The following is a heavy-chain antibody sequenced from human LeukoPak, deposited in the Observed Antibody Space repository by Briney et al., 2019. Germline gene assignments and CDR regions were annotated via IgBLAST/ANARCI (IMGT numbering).Heavy chain of an antibody. CDR3: ARGTAMALDY. CDR2: IWYDGSNK. CDR1: GFTFSSYS. V-gene: IGHV3-33*08. Sequence: GGSLRLSCAASGFTFSSYSMNWVRQAPGKGLEWVAVIWYDGSNKYYADSVKGRFTISRDNSKNTLYLQMNSLRAEDTAVYYCARGTAMALDYWGQGTLVTVSS. D-gene: IGHD5-18*01. J-gene: IGHJ4*02.